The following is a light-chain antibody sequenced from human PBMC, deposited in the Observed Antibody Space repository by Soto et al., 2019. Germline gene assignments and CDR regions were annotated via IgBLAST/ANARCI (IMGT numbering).Light chain of an antibody. V-gene: IGKV1-39*01. J-gene: IGKJ4*01. CDR2: AAS. Sequence: TQITHAPCDRSEPVVETVNLTWRASQSISTHLNWYQQKPGKAPNLLIYAASSLQSGVPSRFSGSGSGTDFTLTISSLQPEDFATYYCQQANSFPLTVGGGTQL. CDR3: QQANSFPLT. CDR1: QSISTH.